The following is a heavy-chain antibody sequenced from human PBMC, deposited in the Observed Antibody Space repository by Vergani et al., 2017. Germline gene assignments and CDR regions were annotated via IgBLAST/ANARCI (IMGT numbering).Heavy chain of an antibody. D-gene: IGHD1-1*01. V-gene: IGHV3-11*04. J-gene: IGHJ1*01. CDR1: GFKFSDHY. CDR3: ATKSCGTPGCQIGYVRE. CDR2: ISPGASTV. Sequence: LEESGGGSVKPGGSLRLSCAASGFKFSDHYMSWIRQAPGKGLGWVSHISPGASTVSYTDSVTGRFTVSRDNANNSLTLDMTTLRVEDTAVYYCATKSCGTPGCQIGYVREWGQGTLVTVSS.